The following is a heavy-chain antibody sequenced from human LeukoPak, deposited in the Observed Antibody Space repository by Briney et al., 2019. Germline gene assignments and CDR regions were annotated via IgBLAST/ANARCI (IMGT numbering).Heavy chain of an antibody. Sequence: GASLQICCKGAGSICTSYWIGGVRQLPGKGLEGMGIIYPGDSDTRYSPSFQGQVTISADKSISTAYLQWSSLKASDTAMYYCARQSDYSYYFFDYWGRGTLVTVSS. V-gene: IGHV5-51*01. D-gene: IGHD4-17*01. CDR2: IYPGDSDT. J-gene: IGHJ4*02. CDR1: GSICTSYW. CDR3: ARQSDYSYYFFDY.